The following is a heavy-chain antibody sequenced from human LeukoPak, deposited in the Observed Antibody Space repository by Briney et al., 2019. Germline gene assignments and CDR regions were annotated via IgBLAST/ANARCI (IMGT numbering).Heavy chain of an antibody. CDR2: IYPGDSDT. CDR3: ARHRLKDYGDYKDAFDI. V-gene: IGHV5-51*01. Sequence: GESLKISCKGSGYSFTSYWIGWVRQMPGKGLEWMGIIYPGDSDTRYSPSFQGQVTISADKSISTAYLQWSSLKASDTAMYYCARHRLKDYGDYKDAFDIWGQGTMVTVSS. CDR1: GYSFTSYW. J-gene: IGHJ3*02. D-gene: IGHD4-17*01.